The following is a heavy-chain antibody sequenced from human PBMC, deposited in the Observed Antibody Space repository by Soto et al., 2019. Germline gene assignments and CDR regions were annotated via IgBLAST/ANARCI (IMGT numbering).Heavy chain of an antibody. D-gene: IGHD2-15*01. CDR2: IQSGGYT. CDR1: GLTVSSKY. V-gene: IGHV3-66*01. J-gene: IGHJ6*03. CDR3: TRDVVYCSGGGCYGFPMDV. Sequence: VQLVESGGGLVQPGGSLSLYFADSGLTVSSKYRSWVRQAPGKGLEWVSLIQSGGYTYYADSVKGSFTISRDSSEYTLCIQMASRRLEDTHMYYRTRDVVYCSGGGCYGFPMDVLRKGTTVTVS.